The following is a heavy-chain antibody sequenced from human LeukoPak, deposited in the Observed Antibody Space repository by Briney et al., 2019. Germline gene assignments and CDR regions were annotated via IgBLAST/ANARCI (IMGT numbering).Heavy chain of an antibody. CDR2: IIPIFGTA. J-gene: IGHJ4*02. CDR3: ARGDFHDDYGDYPFDY. CDR1: GGTFSSYA. D-gene: IGHD4-17*01. V-gene: IGHV1-69*05. Sequence: SVKVSCKASGGTFSSYAISWVRQAPGQGLEWMGRIIPIFGTANYAQKFRGRVTITTDESTSTAYMELSSLRSEDTAVYYCARGDFHDDYGDYPFDYWGQGTLVTVSS.